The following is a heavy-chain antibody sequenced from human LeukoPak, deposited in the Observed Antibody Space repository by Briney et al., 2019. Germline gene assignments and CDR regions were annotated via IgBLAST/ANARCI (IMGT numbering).Heavy chain of an antibody. CDR2: ISGSGGST. J-gene: IGHJ5*02. CDR3: ARDLCSSTSCYPSNWFDP. V-gene: IGHV3-23*01. Sequence: GGSLRLSCAASGFTFSSYAMSWVRQAPGKGLEWVSAISGSGGSTYYADSVKGRFTISRDNSKNTLYLQMNSLRAEDTAVYYCARDLCSSTSCYPSNWFDPWGQGTLVTVSS. CDR1: GFTFSSYA. D-gene: IGHD2-2*01.